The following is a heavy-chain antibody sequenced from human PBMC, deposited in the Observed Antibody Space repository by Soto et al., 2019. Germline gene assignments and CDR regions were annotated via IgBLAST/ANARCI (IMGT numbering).Heavy chain of an antibody. J-gene: IGHJ4*02. CDR1: GGSFSGYY. V-gene: IGHV4-34*01. CDR2: INHSGST. Sequence: SETLSLTCAVYGGSFSGYYWSWIRQPPGKGLEWIGEINHSGSTNYNPSLKSRVTISVDTSKNQFSLKLRSVTAADTAVYYCARGTSNDSSGYYYPDYWGQGALVTVSS. D-gene: IGHD3-22*01. CDR3: ARGTSNDSSGYYYPDY.